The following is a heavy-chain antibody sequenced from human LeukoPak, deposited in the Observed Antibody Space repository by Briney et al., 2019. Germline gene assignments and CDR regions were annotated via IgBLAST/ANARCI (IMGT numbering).Heavy chain of an antibody. CDR2: ISWNSGSI. V-gene: IGHV3-9*03. J-gene: IGHJ4*02. D-gene: IGHD3-3*01. CDR1: GFTFDDYA. Sequence: GGSLRLSCAASGFTFDDYAMHWVRQAPGKGLEWVSGISWNSGSIGYADSVKGRFTISRDNAKNSLYLQMNSLRAEDMALYYCAKDRSDDFWSGPMGYYFDYWGQGTLVTVSS. CDR3: AKDRSDDFWSGPMGYYFDY.